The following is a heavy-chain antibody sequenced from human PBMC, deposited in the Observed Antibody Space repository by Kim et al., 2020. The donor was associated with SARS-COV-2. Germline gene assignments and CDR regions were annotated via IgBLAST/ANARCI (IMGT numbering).Heavy chain of an antibody. CDR2: IYYSGST. CDR1: GGSISSSSYY. CDR3: ARPIFGVVTAKDYYYGMDV. D-gene: IGHD3-3*01. J-gene: IGHJ6*02. Sequence: SETLSLTCTVSGGSISSSSYYWGWIRQPPGKGLEWIGSIYYSGSTYYNPSLKSRVTISVDTSKNQFSLKLSSVTAADTAVYYCARPIFGVVTAKDYYYGMDVWGQGTTVTVSS. V-gene: IGHV4-39*01.